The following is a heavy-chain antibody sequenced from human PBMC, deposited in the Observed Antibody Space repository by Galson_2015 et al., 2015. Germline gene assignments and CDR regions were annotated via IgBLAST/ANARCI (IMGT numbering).Heavy chain of an antibody. D-gene: IGHD2-2*01. CDR1: GGTFSSYA. Sequence: SVKVSCKASGGTFSSYAISWVRQAPGQGLEWMGGIIPIFGTANYAQKFQGRVTITADESTSTAYMELSSLRSEDTAVYYCARVDCSSTSCREVDAFDIWGQGTMVTVSS. CDR3: ARVDCSSTSCREVDAFDI. J-gene: IGHJ3*02. CDR2: IIPIFGTA. V-gene: IGHV1-69*13.